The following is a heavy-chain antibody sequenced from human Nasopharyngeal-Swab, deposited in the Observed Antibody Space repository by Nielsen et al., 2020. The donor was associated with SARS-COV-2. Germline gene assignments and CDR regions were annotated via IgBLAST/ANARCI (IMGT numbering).Heavy chain of an antibody. CDR1: GYDFTGYW. V-gene: IGHV5-51*01. CDR3: ARPRMGTTSSLDY. CDR2: IYPGDSDT. D-gene: IGHD6-13*01. J-gene: IGHJ4*02. Sequence: GESLKISCKASGYDFTGYWIGWVRPPPGKGLEWMGIIYPGDSDTRYSPSFQGQVTISADKSITTAYLRWSSLKASDTAMYYCARPRMGTTSSLDYWGQGTLVTVSS.